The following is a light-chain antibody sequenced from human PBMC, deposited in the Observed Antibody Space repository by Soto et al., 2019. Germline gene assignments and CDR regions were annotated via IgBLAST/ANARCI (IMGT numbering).Light chain of an antibody. V-gene: IGKV3-11*01. CDR3: QQRSNYT. CDR1: QSVSSY. CDR2: DAS. Sequence: EIVLTQSPATLPLSPGERATLSCRASQSVSSYLAWYQQKPGQAPRPLIYDASNRATGIPARFSGSGSGTDFTLTISSLDPEDFAVYYCQQRSNYTFGQGTKLEIK. J-gene: IGKJ2*01.